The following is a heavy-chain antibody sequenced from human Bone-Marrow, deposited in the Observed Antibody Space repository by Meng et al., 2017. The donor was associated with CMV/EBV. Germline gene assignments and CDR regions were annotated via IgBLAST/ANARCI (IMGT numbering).Heavy chain of an antibody. V-gene: IGHV3-74*01. Sequence: GGSLRLSCEGSGFTFSRYWMHWVRQAPGKGLVWVSRVSSDGSSTTYADSVKGRSTISRDNTKNTVYLQLNSLRAEDTAVYYCARDRLSPRYDYTSASSEAIHGVDVWGQGTTVPVSS. CDR3: ARDRLSPRYDYTSASSEAIHGVDV. J-gene: IGHJ6*02. D-gene: IGHD3-3*01. CDR1: GFTFSRYW. CDR2: VSSDGSST.